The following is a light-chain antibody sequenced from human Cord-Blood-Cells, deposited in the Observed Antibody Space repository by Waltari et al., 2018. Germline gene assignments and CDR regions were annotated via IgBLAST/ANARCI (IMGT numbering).Light chain of an antibody. CDR1: QSISSY. CDR3: QQRYSTPPIN. CDR2: AAS. Sequence: DIQMTQSPSSLSASVGDRVTITCRASQSISSYLYWYQQKPGKAPKLLIYAASSLQSGVPSMFSGSGSETDFTLTISSLQPEDFATYYCQQRYSTPPINFGQGTRPEMK. J-gene: IGKJ5*01. V-gene: IGKV1-39*01.